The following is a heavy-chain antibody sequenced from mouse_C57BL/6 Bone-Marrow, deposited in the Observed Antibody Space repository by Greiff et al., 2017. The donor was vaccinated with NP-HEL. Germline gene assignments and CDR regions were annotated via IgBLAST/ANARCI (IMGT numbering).Heavy chain of an antibody. D-gene: IGHD4-1*01. CDR1: GFTFSSYG. J-gene: IGHJ3*01. V-gene: IGHV5-6*01. Sequence: EVQLVESGGDLVKPGGSLKLSCAASGFTFSSYGMSWVRPTPDKRLEWVATISRGGSYTYYPDSVKGRFTISRDNAKNTLYLQMSSLKSEDTAMYYCAIRTGTWFAYWGQGTLVTVSA. CDR3: AIRTGTWFAY. CDR2: ISRGGSYT.